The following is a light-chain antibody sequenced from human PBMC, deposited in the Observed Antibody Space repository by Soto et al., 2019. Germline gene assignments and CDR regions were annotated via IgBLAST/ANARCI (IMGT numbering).Light chain of an antibody. CDR1: QSISSK. V-gene: IGKV3-15*01. Sequence: EIVMTQSPATLSVSPGERATLSCRASQSISSKLAWYQQKPGQAPRLLIYGASTRATGIPARFSGSGSGKEFTLTISRLQSEDFAAYYCQEYNKWHPVTFGGGAKADI. CDR2: GAS. J-gene: IGKJ4*01. CDR3: QEYNKWHPVT.